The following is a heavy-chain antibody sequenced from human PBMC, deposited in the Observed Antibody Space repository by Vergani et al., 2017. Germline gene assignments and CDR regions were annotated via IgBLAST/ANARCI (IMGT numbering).Heavy chain of an antibody. D-gene: IGHD2-2*01. CDR1: EYSFGNYW. CDR3: ATGYCSSTSCFGWNWFDP. Sequence: EVELVQSGPEMRKPGESLKISCKGSEYSFGNYWIGWVRQMPGKGLEWMGIIYPADSDTRYSPSFQGQVTISADKSISTAFLQWDSLKASDTAMYYCATGYCSSTSCFGWNWFDPWGQGTLVTVSS. J-gene: IGHJ5*02. CDR2: IYPADSDT. V-gene: IGHV5-51*03.